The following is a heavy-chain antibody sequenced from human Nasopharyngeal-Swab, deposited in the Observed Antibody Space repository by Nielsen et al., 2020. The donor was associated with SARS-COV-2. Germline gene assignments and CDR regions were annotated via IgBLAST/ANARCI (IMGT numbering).Heavy chain of an antibody. J-gene: IGHJ3*02. CDR2: ISYDGSNK. CDR1: GFTFSSYA. CDR3: ARCVREHRKPHAFDI. Sequence: GESLKISCAASGFTFSSYAMHWVRQAPGKGLEWVAVISYDGSNKYYADSVKGRFTISRDNSKNTLYLQMNSLRAEDTAVYYCARCVREHRKPHAFDIWGQGTMVTVSS. D-gene: IGHD1-14*01. V-gene: IGHV3-30-3*01.